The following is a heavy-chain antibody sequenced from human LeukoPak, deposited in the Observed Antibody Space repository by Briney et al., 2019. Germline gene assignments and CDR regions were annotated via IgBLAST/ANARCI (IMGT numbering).Heavy chain of an antibody. CDR1: GFTLSSYG. J-gene: IGHJ6*02. CDR3: AKGSPLDLGAGESYYYGMGV. V-gene: IGHV3-30*18. D-gene: IGHD3-10*01. Sequence: GGSLRLSCAASGFTLSSYGMYWVRQAPGKGLEWVAVISYDGSNKYYADSVKGRFTISRDNSKHTLFLQMSSLRAEDTAVYYCAKGSPLDLGAGESYYYGMGVWGQGTTVTVSS. CDR2: ISYDGSNK.